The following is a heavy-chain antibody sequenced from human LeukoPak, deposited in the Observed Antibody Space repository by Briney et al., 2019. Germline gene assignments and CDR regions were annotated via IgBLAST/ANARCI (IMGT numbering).Heavy chain of an antibody. CDR2: INSNGRTI. V-gene: IGHV3-48*03. J-gene: IGHJ4*02. Sequence: GGSLRLSCAASGFTFSNYEMNWVRQVPGKGLEWISLINSNGRTIYYADSVRGRFTISRDNAKNSLYLQMNSLTAEDTALYFRVRDVAEYYFDFWGQGTLVTVSS. D-gene: IGHD2/OR15-2a*01. CDR1: GFTFSNYE. CDR3: VRDVAEYYFDF.